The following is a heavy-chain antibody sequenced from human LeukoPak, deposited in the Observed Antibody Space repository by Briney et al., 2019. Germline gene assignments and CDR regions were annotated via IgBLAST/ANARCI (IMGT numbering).Heavy chain of an antibody. CDR3: ARDTGYDSGKSAIWYFDL. Sequence: SETLSLTCTVSGGSISSYYWSWIRRPPGKGLEWIGYIYYSGSTNYNPSLKSRVTISVDTSKNQFSLKLSSVTAADTVVYYCARDTGYDSGKSAIWYFDLWGRGTLVTVSS. V-gene: IGHV4-59*01. D-gene: IGHD5-12*01. J-gene: IGHJ2*01. CDR1: GGSISSYY. CDR2: IYYSGST.